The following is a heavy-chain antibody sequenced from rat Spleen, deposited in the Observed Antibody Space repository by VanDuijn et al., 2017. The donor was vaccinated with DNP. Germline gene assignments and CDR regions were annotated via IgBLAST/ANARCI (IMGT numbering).Heavy chain of an antibody. CDR1: GFTFSDYY. CDR2: ITNSGGST. D-gene: IGHD1-2*01. J-gene: IGHJ3*01. V-gene: IGHV5-20*01. CDR3: TRDRGIITIAAISPDWFAY. Sequence: EVLLVESDGGLVQPGRSLKLSCAVSGFTFSDYYMAWVRQAPTKGLEWVASITNSGGSTYYRDSVKGRFTISRDNAKSTLYLQMDSLRSEDTATYYCTRDRGIITIAAISPDWFAYWGQGTLVTVSS.